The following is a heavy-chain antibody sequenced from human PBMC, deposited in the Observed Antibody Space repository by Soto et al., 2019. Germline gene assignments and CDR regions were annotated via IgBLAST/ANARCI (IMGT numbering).Heavy chain of an antibody. V-gene: IGHV3-23*01. CDR1: GFTFSSYA. CDR3: AKTRWYYYFDL. D-gene: IGHD3-10*01. Sequence: EEQLLESGGGLVQPGGSLRLSCAASGFTFSSYAMTWVRQAPGKGLEWVSGIGGSGGSTHYADSVKGRFTVSRDNSKNTLYLQMNSLRAEDTAVYSCAKTRWYYYFDLWGRGTLVTVSS. CDR2: IGGSGGST. J-gene: IGHJ2*01.